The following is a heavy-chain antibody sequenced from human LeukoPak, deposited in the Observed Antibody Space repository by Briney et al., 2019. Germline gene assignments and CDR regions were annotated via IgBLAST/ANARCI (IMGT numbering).Heavy chain of an antibody. CDR2: IYYSGST. CDR3: ARPGVAAHDAFDI. Sequence: SETLSLTCTVSGGSISSYYWSWIRQPPGKGLEWIGSIYYSGSTYYNPSLKSRVTISVDTSKNQFSLKLSSVTAADTAVYYCARPGVAAHDAFDIWGQGTMVTVSS. J-gene: IGHJ3*02. D-gene: IGHD6-25*01. V-gene: IGHV4-59*05. CDR1: GGSISSYY.